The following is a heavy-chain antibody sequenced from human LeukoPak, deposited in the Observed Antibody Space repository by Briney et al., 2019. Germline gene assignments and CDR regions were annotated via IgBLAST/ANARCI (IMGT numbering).Heavy chain of an antibody. V-gene: IGHV1-69*04. CDR2: IIPILGIA. CDR3: ARGSIAVAGPFDY. Sequence: SVKVSCKASGGTFSSYAISWVRQAPGQGLEWMGRIIPILGIANYAQKFQGRVTITADKSTSTAYMELSSLRSEDTAVYYCARGSIAVAGPFDYWGQGTLVTVSS. D-gene: IGHD6-19*01. CDR1: GGTFSSYA. J-gene: IGHJ4*02.